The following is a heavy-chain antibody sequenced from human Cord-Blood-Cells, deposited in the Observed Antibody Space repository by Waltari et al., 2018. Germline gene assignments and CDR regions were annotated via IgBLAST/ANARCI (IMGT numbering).Heavy chain of an antibody. D-gene: IGHD6-6*01. CDR2: RFPSFGTA. V-gene: IGHV1-69*06. J-gene: IGHJ1*01. CDR3: ATAMRSSYHVHR. Sequence: QVQLVQSGAEVKHPRSSVKVSCKASGGTFSSYAISWVRKAPGQGLEWMGARFPSFGTANYAPKFQGRVTIPADKSTSTAYVGLISLRSDDTAAYYWATAMRSSYHVHRWRQGTRVTAAS. CDR1: GGTFSSYA.